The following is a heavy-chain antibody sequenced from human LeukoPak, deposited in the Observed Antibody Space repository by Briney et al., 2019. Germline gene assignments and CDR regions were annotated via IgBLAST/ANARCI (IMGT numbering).Heavy chain of an antibody. CDR3: ARAFSGGVCY. CDR1: GFPFSSYA. J-gene: IGHJ4*02. CDR2: ILNSGTTT. Sequence: AGGSLRLSCAASGFPFSSYAMYWVRQAPGKGLEWVSSILNSGTTTYYADSVKGRFTISRDNSKNTLYLQMNSLRAEDTATYYCARAFSGGVCYWGQGTQVTVSS. D-gene: IGHD2-21*02. V-gene: IGHV3-23*01.